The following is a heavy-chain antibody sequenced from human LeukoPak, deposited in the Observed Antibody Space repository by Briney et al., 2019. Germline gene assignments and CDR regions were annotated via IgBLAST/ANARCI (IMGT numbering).Heavy chain of an antibody. CDR2: IYPGDSDT. Sequence: GESLKISCKGSGYSFTSYWIGWVRQMPGKGLEWMGIIYPGDSDTRYSPSFQGQVTISADKSIGTAHLQWSSLKASDTAMYYCARHFSSSAVRGYYYYYMDVWGKGTTVTVSS. J-gene: IGHJ6*03. D-gene: IGHD6-13*01. V-gene: IGHV5-51*01. CDR1: GYSFTSYW. CDR3: ARHFSSSAVRGYYYYYMDV.